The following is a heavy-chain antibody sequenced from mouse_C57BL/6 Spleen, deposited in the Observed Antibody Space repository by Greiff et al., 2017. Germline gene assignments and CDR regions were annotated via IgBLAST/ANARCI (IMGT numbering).Heavy chain of an antibody. D-gene: IGHD1-1*01. J-gene: IGHJ3*01. CDR2: INPNSGGT. Sequence: EVQLQQSGPELVKPGASVKMSCKASGYTFTDYNMHWVKQSHGKSLEWIGYINPNSGGTSYNQKFKGKATLTVNKSSSTAYMELRSLTSEESAVYYCASDSPSYYGRSYGFAYWGQGTLVTVYA. CDR1: GYTFTDYN. CDR3: ASDSPSYYGRSYGFAY. V-gene: IGHV1-22*01.